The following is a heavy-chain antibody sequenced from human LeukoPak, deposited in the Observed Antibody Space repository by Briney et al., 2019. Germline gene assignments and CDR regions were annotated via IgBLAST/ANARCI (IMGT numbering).Heavy chain of an antibody. J-gene: IGHJ4*02. CDR1: GYSFTSYW. CDR3: ARQGYCGGDCYRGFDY. V-gene: IGHV5-51*01. Sequence: GESLKISCKGSGYSFTSYWIGWVRQMPGKGLEWMGIIYPVDSDTRYSPSFQGQVTISADKSISTAYLQWSSLKASDTAMYYCARQGYCGGDCYRGFDYWGQGTLVTVSS. D-gene: IGHD2-21*02. CDR2: IYPVDSDT.